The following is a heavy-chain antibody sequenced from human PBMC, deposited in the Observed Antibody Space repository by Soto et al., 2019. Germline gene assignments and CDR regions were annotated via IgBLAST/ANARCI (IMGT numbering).Heavy chain of an antibody. V-gene: IGHV1-46*01. CDR3: ARWGQLWLPNSLLGYYYGMDV. J-gene: IGHJ6*02. D-gene: IGHD5-18*01. CDR1: GYTFTSYY. Sequence: ASVKVSCKASGYTFTSYYMHWVRQAPGQGLEWMGIINPSGGSTSYAQKFQGRVTMTRDTSTSTVYMGLSSLRSEDTAVYYCARWGQLWLPNSLLGYYYGMDVWGQGTTVTVSS. CDR2: INPSGGST.